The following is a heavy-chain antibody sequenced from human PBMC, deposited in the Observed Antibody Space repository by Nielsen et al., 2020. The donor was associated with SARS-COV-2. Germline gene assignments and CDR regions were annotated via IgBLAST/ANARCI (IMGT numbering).Heavy chain of an antibody. V-gene: IGHV1-69*04. CDR3: ARDRRGDSSSWYSYYHYYGMDV. D-gene: IGHD6-13*01. CDR2: IIPILGIA. Sequence: WVRQAPGQGLEWMGRIIPILGIANYAQKFQGRVTITADKSTSTAYMELSSLRSEDTAVYYCARDRRGDSSSWYSYYHYYGMDVWGQGTTVTVSS. J-gene: IGHJ6*02.